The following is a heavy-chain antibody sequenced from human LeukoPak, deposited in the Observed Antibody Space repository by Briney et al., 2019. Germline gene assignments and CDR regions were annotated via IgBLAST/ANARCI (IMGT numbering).Heavy chain of an antibody. J-gene: IGHJ6*03. V-gene: IGHV4-4*07. Sequence: SETLSLTCTVSGGSISSYYWSWLRQPAGKGLEWIGRIYTSGSTNYNPSLKSRVTMSVDTSKNQFSLKLSSVTAADTAVYYCARDSAIQLWGGYYYYMDVWGKGTTVTVSS. CDR1: GGSISSYY. CDR3: ARDSAIQLWGGYYYYMDV. CDR2: IYTSGST. D-gene: IGHD5-18*01.